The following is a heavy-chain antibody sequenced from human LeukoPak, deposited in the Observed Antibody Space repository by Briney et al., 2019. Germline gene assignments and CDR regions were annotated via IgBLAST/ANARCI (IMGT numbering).Heavy chain of an antibody. CDR1: GFTFSSYA. CDR3: AKMEGFYYGSGSYSLDY. V-gene: IGHV3-23*01. D-gene: IGHD3-10*01. Sequence: PGGSLRLSCAASGFTFSSYAMILVRQAPGKGLEWVSGISGSGGSTYYADSVKGRFTISRDNSKNTLYLQMSSLRAEDTAVYYCAKMEGFYYGSGSYSLDYWGQGTLVTVSS. J-gene: IGHJ4*02. CDR2: ISGSGGST.